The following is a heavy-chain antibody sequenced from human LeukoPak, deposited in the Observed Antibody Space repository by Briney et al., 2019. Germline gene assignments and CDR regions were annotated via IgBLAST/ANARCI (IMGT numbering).Heavy chain of an antibody. V-gene: IGHV3-7*01. D-gene: IGHD5-18*01. CDR3: ARALWGAMVTSDY. CDR1: GFTFSSYW. J-gene: IGHJ4*02. Sequence: PGGSLRLSCAASGFTFSSYWMSWVRQAPGKGLEWVANIKQGGSEKYYVDSVKGRFTISRDNAKNSLYLQMNSLRAEDTAVYYCARALWGAMVTSDYWGQGTLVTVSS. CDR2: IKQGGSEK.